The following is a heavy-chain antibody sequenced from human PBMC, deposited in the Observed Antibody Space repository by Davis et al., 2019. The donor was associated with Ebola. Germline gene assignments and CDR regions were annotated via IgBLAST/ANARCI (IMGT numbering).Heavy chain of an antibody. CDR1: GFTFSSYW. J-gene: IGHJ4*02. D-gene: IGHD6-13*01. V-gene: IGHV3-74*01. Sequence: HTGGSLRLSCAASGFTFSSYWMSWIRQAPGKGLVWVSRINTDGSSTTYADSVKGRFTISRDNAKNTLYLQMNSLRGGDTAVYYCARESGSWSGYDFDHWGQGTLVTVSS. CDR2: INTDGSST. CDR3: ARESGSWSGYDFDH.